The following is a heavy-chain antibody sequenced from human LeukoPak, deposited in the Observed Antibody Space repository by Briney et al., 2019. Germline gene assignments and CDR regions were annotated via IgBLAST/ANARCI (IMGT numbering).Heavy chain of an antibody. J-gene: IGHJ6*03. CDR1: AFSLNTYS. CDR2: ISVSGII. CDR3: ATAPCGASDYTDV. Sequence: GGSLRLSCAASAFSLNTYSMNWVRQTPGKGLEWLSHISVSGIIHYAESVKGRFSISRDNGRNSVSLQMNRLRVGDTGVYFCATAPCGASDYTDVWGRGTTVSVSS. V-gene: IGHV3-48*01. D-gene: IGHD2-21*01.